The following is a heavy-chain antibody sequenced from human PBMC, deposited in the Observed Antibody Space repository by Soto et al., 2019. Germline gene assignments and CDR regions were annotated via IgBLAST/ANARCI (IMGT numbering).Heavy chain of an antibody. V-gene: IGHV3-30-3*01. CDR2: ISYDGSNK. J-gene: IGHJ4*02. D-gene: IGHD3-3*01. Sequence: QVQLVESGGGVVQPGRSLRLSCAPSGFTFSNYAMHWVRQAPGKGLEWVAVISYDGSNKYYADSVKGRFTISRDNSKNMLYLQMNSLRDEDTAVYYCARDKRDLRFLEWSYYFDYWGQGTLVTVSS. CDR1: GFTFSNYA. CDR3: ARDKRDLRFLEWSYYFDY.